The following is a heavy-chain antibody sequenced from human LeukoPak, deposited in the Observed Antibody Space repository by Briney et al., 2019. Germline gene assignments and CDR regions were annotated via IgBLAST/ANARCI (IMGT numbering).Heavy chain of an antibody. V-gene: IGHV4-34*01. CDR2: INHSGYT. Sequence: SETLSLTCAVSGESSISNYYRRWLRQTPGGALEWIGEINHSGYTNYNPSLKSRVTLSIDTSKNQFSLRLISVTAADTTVYYCSRQVVGNDYWGQGTLVTVSS. D-gene: IGHD3-22*01. CDR3: SRQVVGNDY. J-gene: IGHJ4*02. CDR1: GESSISNYY.